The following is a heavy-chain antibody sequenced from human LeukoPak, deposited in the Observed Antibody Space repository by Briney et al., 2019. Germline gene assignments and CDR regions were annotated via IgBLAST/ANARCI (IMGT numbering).Heavy chain of an antibody. J-gene: IGHJ4*02. Sequence: SVKVSCKASGGTFSSYAISWVRQAPGQGLEWMGRIIPILGIANYAQKFQGRVTITADKSTSTAYMELSSLRSEDTAVYYCVRADYDILTGSQGHFDYWGQGTLVTVSS. V-gene: IGHV1-69*04. D-gene: IGHD3-9*01. CDR2: IIPILGIA. CDR3: VRADYDILTGSQGHFDY. CDR1: GGTFSSYA.